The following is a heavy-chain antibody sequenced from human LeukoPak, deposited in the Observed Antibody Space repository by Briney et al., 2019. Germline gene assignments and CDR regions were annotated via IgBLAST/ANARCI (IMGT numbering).Heavy chain of an antibody. CDR3: AGDCSSTSCYAGYYYMDV. Sequence: GGSLRLSCAASGFTFSRYWIHWVRQAPGKGLEWVSRINPDGSTTTYADSVKGRFTISRDNAKNTVYLQMNSLRAEDTAVYYCAGDCSSTSCYAGYYYMDVWGKGTTVTVSS. CDR1: GFTFSRYW. J-gene: IGHJ6*03. CDR2: INPDGSTT. V-gene: IGHV3-74*01. D-gene: IGHD2-2*01.